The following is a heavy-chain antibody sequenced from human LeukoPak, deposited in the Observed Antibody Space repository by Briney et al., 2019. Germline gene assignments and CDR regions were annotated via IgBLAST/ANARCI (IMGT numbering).Heavy chain of an antibody. CDR2: ISGSGIST. CDR3: TTLRPYIQPR. D-gene: IGHD5-18*01. J-gene: IGHJ3*01. V-gene: IGHV3-23*01. CDR1: GFTFSDYG. Sequence: GGSLRLSCAAAGFTFSDYGMSWVRQAPGKGLEWVSGISGSGISTYYADSVKGRFTISRDNSKNTLYLQMNSLKTEDTAVYYCTTLRPYIQPRWGQGTMVTVSS.